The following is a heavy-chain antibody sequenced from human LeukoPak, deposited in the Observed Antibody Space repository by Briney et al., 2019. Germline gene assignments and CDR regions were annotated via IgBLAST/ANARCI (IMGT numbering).Heavy chain of an antibody. CDR2: INHSGST. V-gene: IGHV4-34*01. CDR3: ASAYGSGSSPFDH. D-gene: IGHD3-10*01. Sequence: SETLSLTCAVYGGSFSGYYWSWIRQPPGKGLEWIGEINHSGSTNYNPSLKSRVTISVDTSKNQFSLKLSSVTAADTAVYYCASAYGSGSSPFDHWGQGTLVTVSS. J-gene: IGHJ4*02. CDR1: GGSFSGYY.